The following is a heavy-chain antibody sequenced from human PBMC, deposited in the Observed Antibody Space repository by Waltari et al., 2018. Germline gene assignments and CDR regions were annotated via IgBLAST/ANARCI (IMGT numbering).Heavy chain of an antibody. CDR3: ARDLSERSDDAFDI. D-gene: IGHD1-1*01. Sequence: QVQLVQSGAEVKKPGSSVKVSCKASGGTFSSYAISWVRQAPGQGLEWMGRIIPILGIANYAQKFQGRVTITADKSTSTAYMELSSLRSEDTAVYYCARDLSERSDDAFDIWGQGTMVTVSS. V-gene: IGHV1-69*04. CDR2: IIPILGIA. J-gene: IGHJ3*02. CDR1: GGTFSSYA.